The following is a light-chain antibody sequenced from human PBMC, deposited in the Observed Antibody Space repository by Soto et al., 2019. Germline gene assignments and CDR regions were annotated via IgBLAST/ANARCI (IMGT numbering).Light chain of an antibody. CDR3: QQSYSTPPT. V-gene: IGKV1-39*01. J-gene: IGKJ1*01. CDR2: AAS. CDR1: QRISSY. Sequence: DIQMTQSPSSLSASVGDRVTITCRASQRISSYLNWYQQKPVKAPKLLIYAASSLQSGVPSRFSGSGSGTDFTLTISSLQPEDFATYYCQQSYSTPPTFGQGTKVEIK.